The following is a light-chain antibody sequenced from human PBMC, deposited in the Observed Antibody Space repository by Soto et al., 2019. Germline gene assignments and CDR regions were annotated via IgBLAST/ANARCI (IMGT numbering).Light chain of an antibody. J-gene: IGKJ5*01. CDR2: GAS. Sequence: EIVLTQSPGTLSLSPGERATLSCRASQSVSSSYLAWYQQKPGQAPRLLIYGASSRATGIPDRFSGSGSGTDFTLTISRLEPEDFAVYYCQQYGSSPSITFGQGTNWRL. CDR3: QQYGSSPSIT. CDR1: QSVSSSY. V-gene: IGKV3-20*01.